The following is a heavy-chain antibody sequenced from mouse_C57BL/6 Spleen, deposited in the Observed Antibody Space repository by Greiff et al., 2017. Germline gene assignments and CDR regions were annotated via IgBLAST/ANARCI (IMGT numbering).Heavy chain of an antibody. CDR1: GYTFTSYG. D-gene: IGHD2-3*01. CDR3: ATIYDGYFPYAMDY. J-gene: IGHJ4*01. Sequence: QVQLQQSGAELARPGASVKLSCKASGYTFTSYGISWVKQRTGQGLEWIGEIYPRSGNTYYNEKFKGKVTLTADKSASTAYMELRSLTSEDSAVYFGATIYDGYFPYAMDYWGQGTSVTVSS. CDR2: IYPRSGNT. V-gene: IGHV1-81*01.